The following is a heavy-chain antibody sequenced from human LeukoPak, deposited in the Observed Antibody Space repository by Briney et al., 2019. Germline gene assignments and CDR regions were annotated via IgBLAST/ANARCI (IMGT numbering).Heavy chain of an antibody. J-gene: IGHJ3*02. CDR2: IYHSGST. Sequence: SETLSLTCAVSGYSISSGYYWGWIRQPPGKGLEWIGRIYHSGSTYYNPSLKSRVTISVDTSKNQFSLKLSSVTAADTAVYYCARRNYDFWSGYRGDAFDIWGQGTMVTVPS. V-gene: IGHV4-38-2*01. D-gene: IGHD3-3*01. CDR3: ARRNYDFWSGYRGDAFDI. CDR1: GYSISSGYY.